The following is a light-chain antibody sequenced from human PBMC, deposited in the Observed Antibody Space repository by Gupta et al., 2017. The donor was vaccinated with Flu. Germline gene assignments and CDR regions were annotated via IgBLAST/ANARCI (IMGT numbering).Light chain of an antibody. Sequence: ISCTGTSRDVGGYHYVSWYPHRPGKAPQLMIFGVRYRTSGVSSRFSGSKSGNTASLTISGLQAEDEADYYCSSYTSNSSLVFGGGTKLTVL. V-gene: IGLV2-14*03. CDR1: SRDVGGYHY. CDR2: GVR. CDR3: SSYTSNSSLV. J-gene: IGLJ3*02.